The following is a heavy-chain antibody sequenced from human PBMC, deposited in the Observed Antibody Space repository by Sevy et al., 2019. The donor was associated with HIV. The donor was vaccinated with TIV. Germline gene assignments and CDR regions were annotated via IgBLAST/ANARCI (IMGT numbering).Heavy chain of an antibody. CDR2: INPNSGGT. CDR1: GYTFTGYY. CDR3: ARVGGCSSTSCYWYFDL. Sequence: VSVKVSCKASGYTFTGYYMHWVRQAPGQGLEWMGWINPNSGGTNYAQKFQGRVTMTRDTSVSTAYMELSRLRSDDTAGYYGARVGGCSSTSCYWYFDLWGRGTLVTVSS. V-gene: IGHV1-2*02. D-gene: IGHD2-2*01. J-gene: IGHJ2*01.